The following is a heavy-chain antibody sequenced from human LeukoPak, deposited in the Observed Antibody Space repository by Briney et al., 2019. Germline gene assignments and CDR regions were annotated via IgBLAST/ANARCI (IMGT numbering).Heavy chain of an antibody. CDR1: GYTFTSYG. Sequence: GGPVKVYCKASGYTFTSYGISWVRQAPGQGLEWMGLIVAYNGNTKYAQNLQDRFTMTTDTFTSRAYMEPRSLRSVAAAVYYCAIGDVPGVFDYWGEGTLVTV. CDR3: AIGDVPGVFDY. J-gene: IGHJ4*02. CDR2: IVAYNGNT. V-gene: IGHV1-18*04. D-gene: IGHD3-10*02.